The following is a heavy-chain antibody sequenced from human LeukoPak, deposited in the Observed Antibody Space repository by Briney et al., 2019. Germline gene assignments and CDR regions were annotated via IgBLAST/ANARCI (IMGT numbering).Heavy chain of an antibody. CDR1: GFTVSSFD. V-gene: IGHV3-53*01. Sequence: PGGSLRLSCAASGFTVSSFDMSWVRQAPGRGLEWVSVIDSSGSTSYADSVKGRFSISRDNSKNTLYLQMNSLRAEDTALYYCVRARWPIYYFDYWGQGTLVTVSS. CDR2: IDSSGST. CDR3: VRARWPIYYFDY. J-gene: IGHJ4*02. D-gene: IGHD2/OR15-2a*01.